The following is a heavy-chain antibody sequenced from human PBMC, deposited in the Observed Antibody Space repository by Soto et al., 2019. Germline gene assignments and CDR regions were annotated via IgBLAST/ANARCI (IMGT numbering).Heavy chain of an antibody. CDR2: ISDGGST. J-gene: IGHJ4*02. V-gene: IGHV3-66*01. CDR3: ARDTLGGAYDFCH. D-gene: IGHD3-3*01. CDR1: GVTVNNCF. Sequence: EVQLVESGGGLVQPGGSLRLSCEASGVTVNNCFMTWVRQAPGKGLEWVSTISDGGSTYYADSVNGRFIFSRDSSRNTVDLQMNSLRAGDTAVYYCARDTLGGAYDFCHGGQGTLVTVSS.